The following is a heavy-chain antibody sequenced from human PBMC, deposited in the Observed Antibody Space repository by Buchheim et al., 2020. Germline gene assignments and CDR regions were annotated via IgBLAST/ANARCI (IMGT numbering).Heavy chain of an antibody. CDR2: IYYSGST. J-gene: IGHJ4*02. CDR1: GGSISSYY. D-gene: IGHD3-22*01. Sequence: QVQLQESGPGLVKPSETLSLTCTVSGGSISSYYWSWIRQPPGKGLEWIGYIYYSGSTNYNPSLKSRVTISVDTSKNQFSLKLSSVTAADTAVYYCARETYYYDSSGYYYTYYFDYWGQGTL. CDR3: ARETYYYDSSGYYYTYYFDY. V-gene: IGHV4-59*01.